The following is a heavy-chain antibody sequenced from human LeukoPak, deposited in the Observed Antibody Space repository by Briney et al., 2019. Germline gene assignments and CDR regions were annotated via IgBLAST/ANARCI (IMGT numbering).Heavy chain of an antibody. V-gene: IGHV3-23*01. Sequence: GGSLRLSCAASGFTFSSYAMSWVRQAPGKGLEWVSAISGSGGSTYYADSVKGRFTISRDNSKNTLYLQMNSLRAEDTAVYYCAEVTGIAAAGRVDYWGQGTLVTVSS. CDR2: ISGSGGST. CDR1: GFTFSSYA. CDR3: AEVTGIAAAGRVDY. J-gene: IGHJ4*02. D-gene: IGHD6-13*01.